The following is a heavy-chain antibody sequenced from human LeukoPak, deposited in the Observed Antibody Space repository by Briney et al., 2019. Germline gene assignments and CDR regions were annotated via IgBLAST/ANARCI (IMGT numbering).Heavy chain of an antibody. Sequence: GGSLRLSCAASGFTFTSYSMNWVRQAPGKGPEWISYISSSGTTTYYVYSVRGRFTISRDYAKDSLYLQMNSLRVGDTAVYYCAREGSYSDSRGYYRSFDYWGQGTLVTVSS. CDR1: GFTFTSYS. V-gene: IGHV3-48*01. CDR3: AREGSYSDSRGYYRSFDY. J-gene: IGHJ4*02. D-gene: IGHD3-22*01. CDR2: ISSSGTTT.